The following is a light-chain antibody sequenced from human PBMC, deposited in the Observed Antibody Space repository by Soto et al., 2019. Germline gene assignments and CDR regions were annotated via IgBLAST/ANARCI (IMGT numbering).Light chain of an antibody. CDR1: QDVSSY. J-gene: IGKJ2*01. Sequence: IQMTQSPSSLSAAVGDRVTITCRASQDVSSYLVWYQQKPGRAPELLIYAASTLQSGVPLRFSGSGSGTEFTLTISRLQPEDFATYYCQQLSYYPRTFGQGTKLDIK. V-gene: IGKV1-9*01. CDR2: AAS. CDR3: QQLSYYPRT.